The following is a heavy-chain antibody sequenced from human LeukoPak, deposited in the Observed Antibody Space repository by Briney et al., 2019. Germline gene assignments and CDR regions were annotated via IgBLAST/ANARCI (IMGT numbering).Heavy chain of an antibody. D-gene: IGHD6-19*01. CDR2: IYTSGST. CDR3: ARAAMAGSFDY. Sequence: PSETLPLTSTVSGDSISRGSFSWTWIRQAPGKGLEWIGRIYTSGSTNYNPSLKSRVTISVDTSKNQFSLKLSSVTAADTAVYYCARAAMAGSFDYWGQGTLVTVSS. CDR1: GDSISRGSFS. J-gene: IGHJ4*02. V-gene: IGHV4-61*02.